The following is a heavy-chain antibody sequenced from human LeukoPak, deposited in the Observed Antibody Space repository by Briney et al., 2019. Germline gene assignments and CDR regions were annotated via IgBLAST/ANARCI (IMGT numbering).Heavy chain of an antibody. D-gene: IGHD3-22*01. J-gene: IGHJ3*02. CDR2: ISGSGGST. CDR3: AKRTDTSGNRGGALDI. CDR1: GFTFSSYA. V-gene: IGHV3-23*01. Sequence: GGSLRLSCAASGFTFSSYAMSWVRQAPGKGLEWVSAISGSGGSTYYADSVKGRFTISRDNSKNTLYLQMNSLRAEDTAVYYCAKRTDTSGNRGGALDIWGQGTMVAVSS.